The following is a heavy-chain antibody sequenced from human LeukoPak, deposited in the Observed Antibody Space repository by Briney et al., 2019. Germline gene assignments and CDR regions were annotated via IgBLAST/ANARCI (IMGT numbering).Heavy chain of an antibody. CDR2: IVVGSGNT. D-gene: IGHD1-26*01. J-gene: IGHJ4*02. CDR3: AADQVGASVFDY. CDR1: GFTFTSSA. Sequence: ASVKVSCKASGFTFTSSAMQWVRQARGQRLEWIGWIVVGSGNTNYAQKFQERVTITRDMSTSTAYMELSSLRSEDTAVYYCAADQVGASVFDYWGQGTLVTVSS. V-gene: IGHV1-58*02.